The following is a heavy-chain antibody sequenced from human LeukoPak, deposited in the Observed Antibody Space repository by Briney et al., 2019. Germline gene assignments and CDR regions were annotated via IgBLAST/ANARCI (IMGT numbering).Heavy chain of an antibody. V-gene: IGHV1-18*01. CDR2: ISPYNGNT. CDR1: GYTFTSTG. Sequence: ASVEVSCKASGYTFTSTGINWVRQAPGQGLEWMAWISPYNGNTKYARKFQGRVTVTTDTSTTTAYMDLRSLRSDDTAVYYCARFIVVVPAANESNWFDPWGQGTLVTVSS. J-gene: IGHJ5*02. D-gene: IGHD2-2*01. CDR3: ARFIVVVPAANESNWFDP.